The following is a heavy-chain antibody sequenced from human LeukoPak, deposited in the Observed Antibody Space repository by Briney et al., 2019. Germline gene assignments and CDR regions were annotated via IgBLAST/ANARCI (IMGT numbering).Heavy chain of an antibody. D-gene: IGHD3-16*01. CDR3: AREGEWPRTKHFDD. CDR2: IMPIFGSA. Sequence: ASVKVSCKASGGTFNNHAISWVRQAPGQGLEWMGGIMPIFGSANYAQKFQGRVTITADESMTTAYMEVTSLRSDDTAVYYCAREGEWPRTKHFDDWGQGTLVTVSS. J-gene: IGHJ4*02. CDR1: GGTFNNHA. V-gene: IGHV1-69*13.